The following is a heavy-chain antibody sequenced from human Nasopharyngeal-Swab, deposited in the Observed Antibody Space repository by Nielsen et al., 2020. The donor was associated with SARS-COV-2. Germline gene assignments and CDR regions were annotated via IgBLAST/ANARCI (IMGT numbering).Heavy chain of an antibody. CDR2: ISSSSSTI. Sequence: GGSLRLSCAASGFTFSSYSMNWVRQAPGKGLEWVSYISSSSSTIYYADSVKGRFTISRDNAKNSLYLQMNSLRDEDTAVYYCALAQGAYCGGDCYPGDYWGQGTLVTVSS. V-gene: IGHV3-48*02. D-gene: IGHD2-21*02. CDR1: GFTFSSYS. J-gene: IGHJ4*02. CDR3: ALAQGAYCGGDCYPGDY.